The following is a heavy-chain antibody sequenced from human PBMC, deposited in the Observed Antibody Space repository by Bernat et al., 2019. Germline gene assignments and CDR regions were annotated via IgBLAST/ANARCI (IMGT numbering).Heavy chain of an antibody. CDR2: INTNTGNP. D-gene: IGHD2-15*01. CDR1: GYIFSNYV. J-gene: IGHJ4*02. V-gene: IGHV7-4-1*02. CDR3: ARVLAPDCSGGSCYSLGVDY. Sequence: QVRLVQSGSELKKPGASVKVSCKASGYIFSNYVMNWVRQAPGQVLEWMGWINTNTGNPMYVQGFTGRFVFSLDTSVSTAYLQISSLKAEDTAVYYCARVLAPDCSGGSCYSLGVDYWGQGTVVTVSS.